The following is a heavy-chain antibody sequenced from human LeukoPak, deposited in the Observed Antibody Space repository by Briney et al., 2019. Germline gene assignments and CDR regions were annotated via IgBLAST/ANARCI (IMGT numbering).Heavy chain of an antibody. CDR1: GYTFTSYG. CDR2: ISAYNGNT. CDR3: ARDPARYYYGSGSSNGMDV. Sequence: ASVKVSCKASGYTFTSYGISWVRQAPGQGLEWMGWISAYNGNTNYAQTLQGRVTMTTDTSTSTAYMELRSLRSDDTAVYYCARDPARYYYGSGSSNGMDVWGQGTTVTVSS. J-gene: IGHJ6*02. V-gene: IGHV1-18*01. D-gene: IGHD3-10*01.